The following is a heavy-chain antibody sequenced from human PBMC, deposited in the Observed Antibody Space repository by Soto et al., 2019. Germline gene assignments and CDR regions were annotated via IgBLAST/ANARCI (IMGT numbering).Heavy chain of an antibody. J-gene: IGHJ4*02. D-gene: IGHD3-9*01. V-gene: IGHV3-48*02. CDR1: GFTFSSYG. Sequence: GGSLRLSCVGSGFTFSSYGMSWFRQAPGQGLEWVSHIVSDGSAIWYADSVKGRLTMSRDNVKNSLYLKMNSLRDEDTAVYYCARESTGYQPGYFDHWGQGTLVTVSS. CDR3: ARESTGYQPGYFDH. CDR2: IVSDGSAI.